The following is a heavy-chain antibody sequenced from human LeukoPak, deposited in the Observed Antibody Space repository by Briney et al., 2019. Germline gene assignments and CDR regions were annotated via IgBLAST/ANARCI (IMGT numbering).Heavy chain of an antibody. CDR2: INHSGST. J-gene: IGHJ3*02. CDR3: ARGGSSGYYYVFAADAFDI. CDR1: GGSFSGYY. Sequence: PSETLSLTCAVYGGSFSGYYWSWIRQPPGKGLEWIGEINHSGSTNYNPSLKSRVTISVDTSKNQFSLKLSSVTAADTAVYYCARGGSSGYYYVFAADAFDIWGQGTMVTVSS. D-gene: IGHD3-22*01. V-gene: IGHV4-34*01.